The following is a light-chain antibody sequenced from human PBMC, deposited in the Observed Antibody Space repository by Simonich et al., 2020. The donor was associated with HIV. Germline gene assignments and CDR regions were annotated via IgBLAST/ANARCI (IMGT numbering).Light chain of an antibody. CDR3: QKSYSNPT. J-gene: IGKJ4*01. CDR2: AAS. V-gene: IGKV1-39*01. Sequence: DIQMTQSPSSLSASVGDRVTITCRASKSISSYLNWYQQKPGKAPKLLIYAASSLQSGVPSRFSGSGSGTDFTLTISSLQPEDFATYYCQKSYSNPTFGGGTKVEIK. CDR1: KSISSY.